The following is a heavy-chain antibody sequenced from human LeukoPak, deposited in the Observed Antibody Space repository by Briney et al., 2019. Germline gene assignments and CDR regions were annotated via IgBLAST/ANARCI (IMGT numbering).Heavy chain of an antibody. CDR3: AKSGGYGLIDY. CDR1: GASISGSGYY. V-gene: IGHV4-39*01. J-gene: IGHJ4*02. CDR2: IYSSGST. Sequence: TSSETLSLTCTVSGASISGSGYYWGWIRQPPGKGLEWIGSIYSSGSTYYNASLQSRVTISIETSKNQISLRLNSVTAADTATYYCAKSGGYGLIDYWGQGTLVTVSS. D-gene: IGHD1-26*01.